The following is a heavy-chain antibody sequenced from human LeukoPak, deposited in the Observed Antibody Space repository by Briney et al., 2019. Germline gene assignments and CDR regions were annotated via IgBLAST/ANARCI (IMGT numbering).Heavy chain of an antibody. V-gene: IGHV4-61*01. D-gene: IGHD4-11*01. CDR1: GGSVNSGSYF. J-gene: IGHJ6*02. CDR2: IQNSART. CDR3: ATDYSNFYGMDV. Sequence: PSENLSLTCTVSGGSVNSGSYFWSRIRQPPGKGLEWIGYIQNSARTNYNPSLESRVTISVDSSKDQFYLRLSSVTAADTAVYYCATDYSNFYGMDVWGQGTTVTVSS.